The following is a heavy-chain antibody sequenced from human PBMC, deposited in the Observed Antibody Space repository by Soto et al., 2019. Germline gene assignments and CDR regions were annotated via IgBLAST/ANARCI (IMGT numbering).Heavy chain of an antibody. CDR3: ARDLACGGDCYKSYYCGMDV. CDR1: RYTFTGYY. Sequence: ASVKVSCKASRYTFTGYYMHWVRQAPGQGXEWMGWINPNSGGTNYAQKFQGRVTMTRDTAISTAYMELSRLRSDNTAVYYCARDLACGGDCYKSYYCGMDVCGKGPTVTV. D-gene: IGHD2-21*02. CDR2: INPNSGGT. V-gene: IGHV1-2*02. J-gene: IGHJ6*04.